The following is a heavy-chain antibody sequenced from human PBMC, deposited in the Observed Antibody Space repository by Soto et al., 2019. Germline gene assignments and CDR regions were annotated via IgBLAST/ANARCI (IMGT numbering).Heavy chain of an antibody. V-gene: IGHV1-8*01. CDR1: GYTFTSYD. D-gene: IGHD6-13*01. CDR3: ARGHSPWGLWQLVTPNWFDP. J-gene: IGHJ5*02. CDR2: MNPNSGNT. Sequence: ASVKVSCKASGYTFTSYDINWVRQATGQGLEWMGWMNPNSGNTGYAQKFQGRVTMTRNTSISTAYMELSSLRSEDTAVYYCARGHSPWGLWQLVTPNWFDPWGQGTLVTVSS.